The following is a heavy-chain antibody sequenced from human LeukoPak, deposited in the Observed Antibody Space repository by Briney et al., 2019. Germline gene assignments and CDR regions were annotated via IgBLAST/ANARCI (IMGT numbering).Heavy chain of an antibody. CDR1: GFTFSSYA. CDR2: ISGSGVST. Sequence: GGSLRLSCAASGFTFSSYAMNWVRQAPGKGLEWVSGISGSGVSTFYADSVKGRFTISRDKSKNTLYLQMNSLRAEDTAVYYCAKGASTWFYFDYWGQGTLVTVSS. CDR3: AKGASTWFYFDY. D-gene: IGHD6-13*01. V-gene: IGHV3-23*01. J-gene: IGHJ4*02.